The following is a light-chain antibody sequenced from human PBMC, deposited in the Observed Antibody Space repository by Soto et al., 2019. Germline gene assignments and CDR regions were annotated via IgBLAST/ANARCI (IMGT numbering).Light chain of an antibody. CDR1: QSVSSSS. CDR3: QQYGSSPLT. CDR2: GAS. J-gene: IGKJ1*01. V-gene: IGKV3-20*01. Sequence: ESVLTQSPGTLSLSPGERATLSCRASQSVSSSSLAWYQHQPGQAPRLLVYGASSRATGIPDRFSGSGSGTDFTLTISRLEPEDFALYYCQQYGSSPLTFGQGTKVDIK.